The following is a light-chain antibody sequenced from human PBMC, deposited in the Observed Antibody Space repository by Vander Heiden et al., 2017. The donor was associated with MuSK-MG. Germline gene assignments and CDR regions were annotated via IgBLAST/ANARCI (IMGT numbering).Light chain of an antibody. CDR1: QSIVNS. CDR3: QQNNGSPLT. Sequence: FHMTQPPPSLSSPFGDRLTISCRASQSIVNSLDWYQQKPGEAPQLLIYAASTLNSGVTSRFSGSGSGTDFTLTISSLEPEDFAVYYCQQNNGSPLTFGRGTRVEIK. J-gene: IGKJ4*01. CDR2: AAS. V-gene: IGKV1-39*01.